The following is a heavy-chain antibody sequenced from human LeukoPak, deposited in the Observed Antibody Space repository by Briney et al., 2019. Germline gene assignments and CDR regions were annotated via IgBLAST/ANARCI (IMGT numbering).Heavy chain of an antibody. V-gene: IGHV4-34*01. CDR3: ARGRRIAAAGDYYYGMDV. Sequence: PSETLSLTCAVYGGSFSGYYWSWIRQPPGKGLEWIGEINHSGSTNYNPSLKSRVTISVDTSKNQFSLKLSSVTAADTAVYYCARGRRIAAAGDYYYGMDVWGQGTTVTVSS. CDR1: GGSFSGYY. CDR2: INHSGST. J-gene: IGHJ6*02. D-gene: IGHD6-13*01.